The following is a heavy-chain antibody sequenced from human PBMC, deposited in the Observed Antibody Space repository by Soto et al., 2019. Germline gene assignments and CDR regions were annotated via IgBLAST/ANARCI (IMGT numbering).Heavy chain of an antibody. V-gene: IGHV3-9*01. CDR2: ISWNSGCI. J-gene: IGHJ5*02. CDR3: AIFSFWSGYNWFDP. CDR1: GFTFDNYA. D-gene: IGHD3-3*01. Sequence: GGSLRLSCAASGFTFDNYAMHWVRQAPGKGLEWVSAISWNSGCIGYADSVKGPFTISRDNAKNSLYLQMNSLRAEDTALYYCAIFSFWSGYNWFDPWGQGTLVTVSS.